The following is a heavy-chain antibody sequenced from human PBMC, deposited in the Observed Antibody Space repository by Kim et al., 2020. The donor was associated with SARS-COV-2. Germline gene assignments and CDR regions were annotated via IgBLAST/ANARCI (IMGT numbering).Heavy chain of an antibody. D-gene: IGHD3-10*01. J-gene: IGHJ6*03. CDR3: ARVFGFYYHYMDV. Sequence: WVSQAPGQCRALLGWGKANGGDTVYAQKFQGRIIMAWNTSTSTAYMELSGLKSEDTAVYYCARVFGFYYHYMDVWGKGTTVTVSS. V-gene: IGHV1-8*01. CDR2: GKANGGDT.